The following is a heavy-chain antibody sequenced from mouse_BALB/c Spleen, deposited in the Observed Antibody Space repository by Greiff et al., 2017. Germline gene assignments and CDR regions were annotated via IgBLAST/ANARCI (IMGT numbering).Heavy chain of an antibody. V-gene: IGHV14-1*02. Sequence: VQLQQSGAELVRPGALVKLSCKASGFNIKDYYMHWVKQRPEQGLEWIGWIDPENGNTIYDPKFQGKASITADTSSNTAYLQLSSLTSEDTAVYYCASRNYYGSAYWYFDVWGAGTTVTVSS. J-gene: IGHJ1*01. D-gene: IGHD1-1*01. CDR3: ASRNYYGSAYWYFDV. CDR1: GFNIKDYY. CDR2: IDPENGNT.